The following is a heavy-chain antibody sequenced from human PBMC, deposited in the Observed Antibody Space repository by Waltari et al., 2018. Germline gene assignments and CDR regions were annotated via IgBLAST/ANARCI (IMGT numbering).Heavy chain of an antibody. V-gene: IGHV4-61*09. D-gene: IGHD6-19*01. CDR1: GGSISSGSYY. Sequence: QVQLQESGPGLVKPSQTLSLTCTVSGGSISSGSYYWSWIRQPAGKGLEWIGYIYTSGSTNYNPSLKRRDTISVDTSKNQFSLKLSSVTAADTAVYYCARGSSGWFYWGQGTLVTVSS. CDR2: IYTSGST. J-gene: IGHJ4*02. CDR3: ARGSSGWFY.